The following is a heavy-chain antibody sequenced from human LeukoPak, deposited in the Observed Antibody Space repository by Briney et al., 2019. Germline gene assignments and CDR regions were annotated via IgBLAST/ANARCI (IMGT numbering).Heavy chain of an antibody. CDR3: ARGWLAETTVVTPYNY. J-gene: IGHJ4*02. CDR1: GGTFSSYA. V-gene: IGHV1-69*13. D-gene: IGHD4-23*01. Sequence: WASVKVSCKASGGTFSSYAINWVRQAPGQGLEWMGGITPMFGTAKYAQKFQGRVTITAVESMTTAYMELSSLRSEDTAVYYCARGWLAETTVVTPYNYWGQGTLVTVSS. CDR2: ITPMFGTA.